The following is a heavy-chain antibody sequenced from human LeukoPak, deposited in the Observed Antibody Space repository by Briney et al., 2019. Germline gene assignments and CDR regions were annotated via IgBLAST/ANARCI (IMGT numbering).Heavy chain of an antibody. CDR2: IYYSGST. J-gene: IGHJ5*02. CDR1: GGSISSSSYY. Sequence: SETLSLTCTVSGGSISSSSYYWGWIRQPPGKGLEWIGSIYYSGSTYYNPSLKSRVTISVDTSKNQFSLKLSSVTAADTAVYYCARDAYAGPGWFDPWGQGTLVTVSS. D-gene: IGHD2-8*01. V-gene: IGHV4-39*07. CDR3: ARDAYAGPGWFDP.